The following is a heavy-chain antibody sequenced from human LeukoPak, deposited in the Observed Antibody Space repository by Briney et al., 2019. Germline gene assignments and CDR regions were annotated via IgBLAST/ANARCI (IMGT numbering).Heavy chain of an antibody. V-gene: IGHV1-69*04. CDR2: IIPILGIA. CDR3: ARGRDYDFWSGYLAGYYYYGMDV. Sequence: ASVKVSCKASGGTFSSYAISWVRQAPGQGLEWMGRIIPILGIADYAQKFQGRVTITADKSTSTAYMELSSLRSEDTAVYYCARGRDYDFWSGYLAGYYYYGMDVWGQGTTVTVSS. D-gene: IGHD3-3*01. J-gene: IGHJ6*02. CDR1: GGTFSSYA.